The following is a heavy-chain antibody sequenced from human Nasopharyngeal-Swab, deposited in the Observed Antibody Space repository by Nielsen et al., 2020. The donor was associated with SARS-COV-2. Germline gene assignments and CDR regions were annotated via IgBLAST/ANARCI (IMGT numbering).Heavy chain of an antibody. J-gene: IGHJ4*02. V-gene: IGHV4-39*01. CDR2: IYYSGST. CDR3: ARHQREAVAGTGVDY. CDR1: GGSISSSSYY. D-gene: IGHD6-19*01. Sequence: SETLSLTCTVSGGSISSSSYYWGWIRQPPGKGLEWIGSIYYSGSTYYNPSLKSRVTISVDTSKNQFSLKLSAETAADTAVYYCARHQREAVAGTGVDYWGQGTLVTVSS.